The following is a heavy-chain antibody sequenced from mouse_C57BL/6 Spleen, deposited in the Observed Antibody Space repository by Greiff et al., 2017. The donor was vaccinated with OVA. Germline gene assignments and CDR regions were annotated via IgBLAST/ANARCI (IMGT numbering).Heavy chain of an antibody. Sequence: VQLQQPGAELVKPGASVKLSCKASGYTFTSYWMHWVKQRPGRGLEWIGRIDPNSGGTKYNEKFKSKATLTVDKPSSTAYMQLSSLTSEDSAVDWCATNYYGSSSRFAYWGQGTLVTVSA. D-gene: IGHD1-1*01. CDR3: ATNYYGSSSRFAY. CDR2: IDPNSGGT. J-gene: IGHJ3*01. CDR1: GYTFTSYW. V-gene: IGHV1-72*01.